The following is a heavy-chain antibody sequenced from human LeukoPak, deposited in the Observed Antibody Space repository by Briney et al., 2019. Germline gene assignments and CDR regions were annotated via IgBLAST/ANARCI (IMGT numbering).Heavy chain of an antibody. D-gene: IGHD3-22*01. CDR2: IKQDESEK. Sequence: AGGSLRLSCEGSGFTFKTYWMSWVRQAPGKGLEWVANIKQDESEKYYVDSVKGRFTISRDNSKNTLYLQMNSLRAEDTAVYYCAKETYDSSGYTIDYWGQGTLVTVSS. J-gene: IGHJ4*02. CDR3: AKETYDSSGYTIDY. CDR1: GFTFKTYW. V-gene: IGHV3-7*03.